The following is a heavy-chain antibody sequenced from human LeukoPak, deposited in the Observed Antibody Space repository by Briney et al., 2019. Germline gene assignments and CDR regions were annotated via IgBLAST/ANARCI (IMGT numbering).Heavy chain of an antibody. D-gene: IGHD3-3*01. Sequence: GGSLRLSCAASGFTFSGSAMHWVRQASGKGLEWVALISYDANIGSNKYYADSVKGRFTISRDNSKNTLYLQMNSLRAEDTAVYYCARDGGYDFWSGYYQDYWGQGTLVTVSS. V-gene: IGHV3-30-3*01. J-gene: IGHJ4*02. CDR1: GFTFSGSA. CDR3: ARDGGYDFWSGYYQDY. CDR2: ISYDANIGSNK.